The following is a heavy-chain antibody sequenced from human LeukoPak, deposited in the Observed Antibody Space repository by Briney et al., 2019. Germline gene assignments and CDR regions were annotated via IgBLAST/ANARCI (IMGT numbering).Heavy chain of an antibody. CDR1: GYTFSSYD. CDR2: MNPNSGNT. D-gene: IGHD3-16*01. V-gene: IGHV1-8*03. CDR3: ARGRNWGNLAWDINYYYYYMDV. J-gene: IGHJ6*03. Sequence: GASVKVSCKASGYTFSSYDINWVRQATGQGREWMGWMNPNSGNTGYAQKFQGRVTITRNTSISTAYMELSSLRSEDTAVYYCARGRNWGNLAWDINYYYYYMDVWGKGTTVTVSS.